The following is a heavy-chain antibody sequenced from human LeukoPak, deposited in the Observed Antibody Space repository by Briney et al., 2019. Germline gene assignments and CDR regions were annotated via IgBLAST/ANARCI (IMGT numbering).Heavy chain of an antibody. CDR3: ARDRGWELLGVGDAFDI. CDR2: IKEDGSEK. Sequence: PGGSLRLSCAASGFSFSSNWMSWVRQAPGKGLEWVANIKEDGSEKYYVDSVKGRFTISRDNAKNSLYLQMNSLRAEDTAVYYCARDRGWELLGVGDAFDIWGQGTMVTVSS. D-gene: IGHD1-26*01. J-gene: IGHJ3*02. V-gene: IGHV3-7*01. CDR1: GFSFSSNW.